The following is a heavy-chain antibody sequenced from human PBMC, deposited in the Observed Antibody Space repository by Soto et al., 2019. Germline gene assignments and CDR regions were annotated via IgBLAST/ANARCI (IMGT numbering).Heavy chain of an antibody. Sequence: PSETLSLTCTVFGGSVSSGTYYWSWIRQPPGKGLEWIGYIYYRGSSKYNPSLKSRVIMSVDTSKNQFSLNLSSVTAADTAVYYCARDGVTMVRGVIDYWGQGTLVTVSS. CDR3: ARDGVTMVRGVIDY. CDR2: IYYRGSS. CDR1: GGSVSSGTYY. V-gene: IGHV4-61*01. J-gene: IGHJ4*02. D-gene: IGHD3-10*01.